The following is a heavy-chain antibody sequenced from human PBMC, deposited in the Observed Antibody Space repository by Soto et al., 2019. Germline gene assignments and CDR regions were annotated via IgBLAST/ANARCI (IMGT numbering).Heavy chain of an antibody. CDR1: GGSISNYY. CDR3: VRDCLLTGFDL. CDR2: VYYSGST. V-gene: IGHV4-59*01. J-gene: IGHJ4*02. D-gene: IGHD3-9*01. Sequence: SETLSLTCTVSGGSISNYYWTWVRQPPGKGLEWIGYVYYSGSTNYNPSLESRVTISIDASKNQFSLKMKSVTAADTAVYYCVRDCLLTGFDLWAQGAL.